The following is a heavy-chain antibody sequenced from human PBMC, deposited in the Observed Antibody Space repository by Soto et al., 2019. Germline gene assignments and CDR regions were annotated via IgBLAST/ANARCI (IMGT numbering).Heavy chain of an antibody. CDR3: ARALRIAAAGTYNYDYGMDV. CDR2: IIPIFSTA. V-gene: IGHV1-69*13. J-gene: IGHJ6*02. CDR1: GGTFSSYA. Sequence: SVKVSRKASGGTFSSYAISWVRQAPGQGLEWMGGIIPIFSTANYAQKFQGRVTITADESTSAAYMELSRPRSNDTAVYYCARALRIAAAGTYNYDYGMDVWGQGTTVTVSS. D-gene: IGHD6-13*01.